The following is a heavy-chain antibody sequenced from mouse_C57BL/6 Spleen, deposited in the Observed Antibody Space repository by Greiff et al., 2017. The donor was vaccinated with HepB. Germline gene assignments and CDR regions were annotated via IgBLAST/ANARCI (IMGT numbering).Heavy chain of an antibody. Sequence: EVKLVESGGGLVKPGGSLKLSCAASGFTFSSYAMSWVRQTPEKRLEWVATISDGGSYTYYPDNVKGRFTISRDNAKNNLYLQMSHLKSEDTAMYYCARLVAEDYWGQGTSVTVSS. CDR3: ARLVAEDY. D-gene: IGHD1-1*01. CDR1: GFTFSSYA. V-gene: IGHV5-4*03. J-gene: IGHJ4*01. CDR2: ISDGGSYT.